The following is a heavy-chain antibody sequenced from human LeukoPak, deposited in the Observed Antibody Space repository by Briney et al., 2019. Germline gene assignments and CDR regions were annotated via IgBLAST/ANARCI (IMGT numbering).Heavy chain of an antibody. Sequence: PGGSLRLTCAVSGFTFSSYCMHWVRQAPGKGLEWVAVISYDGSNKYYADSVKGRFTISRDNSKNTLYLQMNSLRAEDTAVYYCMWYCSSTSCPDAYGIWGQGTMVTVSS. CDR3: MWYCSSTSCPDAYGI. CDR1: GFTFSSYC. J-gene: IGHJ3*02. CDR2: ISYDGSNK. V-gene: IGHV3-30*03. D-gene: IGHD2-2*01.